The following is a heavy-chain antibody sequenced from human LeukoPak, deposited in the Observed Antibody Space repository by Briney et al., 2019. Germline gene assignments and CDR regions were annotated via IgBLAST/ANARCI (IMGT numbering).Heavy chain of an antibody. D-gene: IGHD3-10*01. Sequence: GGSLRLSCAASGFTFSSYAMSWVRQAPGKGLEWVSTISYSGGRTYYADSVKRRFAISRDSSKNTLYLQMNGLRGEDTAVYYCAKDDGGSPPDAFDIWGQGTLVTVSS. V-gene: IGHV3-23*01. CDR1: GFTFSSYA. J-gene: IGHJ3*02. CDR3: AKDDGGSPPDAFDI. CDR2: ISYSGGRT.